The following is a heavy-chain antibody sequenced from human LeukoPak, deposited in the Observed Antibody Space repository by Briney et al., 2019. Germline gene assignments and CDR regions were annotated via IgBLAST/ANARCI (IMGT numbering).Heavy chain of an antibody. CDR2: FDPEDGET. Sequence: ASVKVSFKVSGYTLTELSMHWVRQAPGKGLEWMGGFDPEDGETIYAQKFQGRVTMTEDTSTDTAYMELSSLRSEDTAVYYCATIISWYGSGYFQHWGQGTLVTVSS. CDR3: ATIISWYGSGYFQH. V-gene: IGHV1-24*01. J-gene: IGHJ1*01. D-gene: IGHD6-13*01. CDR1: GYTLTELS.